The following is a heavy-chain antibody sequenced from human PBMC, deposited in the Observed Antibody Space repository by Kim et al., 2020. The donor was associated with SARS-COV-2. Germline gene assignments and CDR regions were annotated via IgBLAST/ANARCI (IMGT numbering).Heavy chain of an antibody. Sequence: RFTISRDNSKNTLYLQMNSLRAEDTAVYYCAKTPSRIVVVPAAILGGMDVWGQGTTVTVSS. CDR3: AKTPSRIVVVPAAILGGMDV. D-gene: IGHD2-2*01. V-gene: IGHV3-23*01. J-gene: IGHJ6*02.